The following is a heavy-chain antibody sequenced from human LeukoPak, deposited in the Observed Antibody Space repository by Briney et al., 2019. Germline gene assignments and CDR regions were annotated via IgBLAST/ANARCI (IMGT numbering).Heavy chain of an antibody. J-gene: IGHJ6*03. Sequence: ASVKVSCKASGGTFSSYAISWVRQAPGQGLEWMGGIIPIFGTANYAQKFQGRVTITTDESTSTAYMELSSLRSEDTAVYYCARVAITGSYPDLYYYYYYMDVWGKGTTVTVSS. V-gene: IGHV1-69*05. CDR3: ARVAITGSYPDLYYYYYYMDV. D-gene: IGHD1-26*01. CDR1: GGTFSSYA. CDR2: IIPIFGTA.